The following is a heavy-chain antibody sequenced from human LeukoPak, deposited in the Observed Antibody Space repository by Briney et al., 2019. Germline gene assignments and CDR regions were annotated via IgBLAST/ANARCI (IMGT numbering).Heavy chain of an antibody. V-gene: IGHV1-2*02. J-gene: IGHJ4*02. CDR1: GYTFTDYY. CDR2: INPNSGGT. D-gene: IGHD3-22*01. CDR3: ARADMCSGYTPNDY. Sequence: ASVKVSSKASGYTFTDYYIHWVRQAPGQGLEWMGWINPNSGGTSYAQNFQGRVTMTRDTSISTAYMELSRLRSDDTAVYYCARADMCSGYTPNDYWGQGTLVTVSS.